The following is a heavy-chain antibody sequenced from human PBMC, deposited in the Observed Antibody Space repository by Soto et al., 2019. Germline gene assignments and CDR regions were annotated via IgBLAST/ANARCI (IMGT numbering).Heavy chain of an antibody. D-gene: IGHD3-10*01. CDR2: IAPHSGRT. V-gene: IGHV1-18*04. CDR1: GYAFTSYG. CDR3: ARAATGSYHSAY. Sequence: QVQLVQSGPEVKNPGASVRVSCVASGYAFTSYGVNWVRQAPGQGLEWMGWIAPHSGRTTYLPKFQGRVTMTADVSTNTASIELRSLKSDATGIYFCARAATGSYHSAYWGQGTVVTVSS. J-gene: IGHJ4*02.